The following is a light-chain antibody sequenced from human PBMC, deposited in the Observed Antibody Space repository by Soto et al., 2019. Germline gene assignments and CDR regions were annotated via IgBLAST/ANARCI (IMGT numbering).Light chain of an antibody. Sequence: EILMTQPPATLSVSPGERATLSCRASQSVSSNLAWYQQKPGQAPRLLIHGASTRATGIPARFSGSGSGTEFTLTISRLQSEDFAVYYCQQYNTWRTFGQGTKVDIK. V-gene: IGKV3-15*01. CDR2: GAS. J-gene: IGKJ1*01. CDR3: QQYNTWRT. CDR1: QSVSSN.